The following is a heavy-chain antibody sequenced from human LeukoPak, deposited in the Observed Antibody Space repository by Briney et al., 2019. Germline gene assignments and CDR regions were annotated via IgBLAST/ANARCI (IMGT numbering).Heavy chain of an antibody. CDR2: INPSGGST. V-gene: IGHV1-46*01. D-gene: IGHD6-19*01. CDR3: ARGVLERDSSGWYDSRAAFDI. CDR1: GYTFTSYY. Sequence: ASVKVSCKASGYTFTSYYMHWVRQAPGQGLEWMGIINPSGGSTSYAQKFQGRVTMTRDTSTSTVYMELCSLRSEDTAVYYCARGVLERDSSGWYDSRAAFDIWGQGTMVTVSS. J-gene: IGHJ3*02.